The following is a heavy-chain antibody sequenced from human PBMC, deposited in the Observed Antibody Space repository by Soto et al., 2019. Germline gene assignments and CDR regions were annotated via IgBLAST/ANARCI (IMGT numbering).Heavy chain of an antibody. CDR3: VRSKGGYSYGTPFDY. CDR1: GFTFDDYA. J-gene: IGHJ4*02. CDR2: ISWNSGNI. V-gene: IGHV3-9*01. D-gene: IGHD5-18*01. Sequence: EVQLEESGGALVQPGRSLRLSCAASGFTFDDYAMYWVRQVLGKGLEWVSSISWNSGNIGYADSVKGRFTNSRDNAENSLYLQMNSLRPEDTALYYWVRSKGGYSYGTPFDYWGQGTLVTVSS.